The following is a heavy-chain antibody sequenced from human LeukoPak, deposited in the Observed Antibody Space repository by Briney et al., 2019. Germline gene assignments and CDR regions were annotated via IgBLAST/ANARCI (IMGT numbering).Heavy chain of an antibody. D-gene: IGHD6-6*01. J-gene: IGHJ4*02. CDR3: ARGGSSFRLYYFDY. V-gene: IGHV1-69*05. Sequence: AASVKVSCKASGCTFSSYAISWVRQAPGQGLEWMGRIIPIFGTANYAQKFQGRVTNTTDESTSTAYMELSSLRSEDTAVYYFARGGSSFRLYYFDYWGQGTLVTVSS. CDR1: GCTFSSYA. CDR2: IIPIFGTA.